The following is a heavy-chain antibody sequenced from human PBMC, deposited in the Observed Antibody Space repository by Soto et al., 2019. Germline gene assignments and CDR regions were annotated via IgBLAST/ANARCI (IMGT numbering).Heavy chain of an antibody. V-gene: IGHV3-30*03. CDR3: GAGQYFSDY. J-gene: IGHJ4*02. CDR1: GFTFSSYG. Sequence: QVQLVESGGGVFQHGRSLRLSCAASGFTFSSYGMHWVRQAPGKGLEWVALISYDGSDKYYADSVKGRFTISRDNSKNTLYLQMNSLRVEDTAVYYCGAGQYFSDYWGQGTLVTVSS. CDR2: ISYDGSDK.